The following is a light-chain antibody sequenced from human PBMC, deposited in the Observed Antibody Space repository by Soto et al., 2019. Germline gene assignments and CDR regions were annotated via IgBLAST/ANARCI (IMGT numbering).Light chain of an antibody. CDR2: RTS. CDR3: QQYGSSQT. J-gene: IGKJ1*01. V-gene: IGKV3-20*01. CDR1: QSLSSIY. Sequence: ESVLTQYPGTLSLSPGQGATLSCRASQSLSSIYLAWYQQKPGQAPRLLIYRTSSRATGIPDRFSGSESETDFTLTISRLEPDDSAVYYCQQYGSSQTFGQGTKVDIK.